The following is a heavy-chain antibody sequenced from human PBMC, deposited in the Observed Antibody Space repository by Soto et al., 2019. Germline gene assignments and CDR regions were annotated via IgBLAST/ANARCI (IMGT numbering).Heavy chain of an antibody. CDR3: ARDSITRVSSDVPGMDV. Sequence: PGGSLGLSCAASGFTFSTYAMSWVRQAPGKGLEWVSVIGEGGFSTQYAASVKGRFTISRDNSKNMLYLQMNSLRSDDTAVYYCARDSITRVSSDVPGMDVWGQGTTVTVS. CDR2: IGEGGFST. CDR1: GFTFSTYA. D-gene: IGHD3-16*01. J-gene: IGHJ6*02. V-gene: IGHV3-23*01.